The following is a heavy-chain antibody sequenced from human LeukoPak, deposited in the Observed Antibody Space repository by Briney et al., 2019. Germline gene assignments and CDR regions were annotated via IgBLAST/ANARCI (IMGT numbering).Heavy chain of an antibody. CDR1: GGSIGGHTFY. CDR2: IYYNGNT. J-gene: IGHJ3*02. Sequence: SETLSLTCNVSGGSIGGHTFYWDWIRQPPGKGLEWIATIYYNGNTFYNPSLKSRVAISIDMSKSQFFLHLTSVSAADTAVYYCARLTALAGHRGAFDIWGPGTLVSVSS. V-gene: IGHV4-39*01. D-gene: IGHD6-19*01. CDR3: ARLTALAGHRGAFDI.